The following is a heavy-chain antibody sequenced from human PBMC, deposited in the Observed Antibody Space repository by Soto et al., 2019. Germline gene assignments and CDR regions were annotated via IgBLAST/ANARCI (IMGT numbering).Heavy chain of an antibody. V-gene: IGHV1-46*01. CDR3: ATGRVVVVTRGGDEYYFDY. J-gene: IGHJ4*02. CDR1: GYTFTSYY. CDR2: INPSGGST. D-gene: IGHD3-22*01. Sequence: ASVKVSCKASGYTFTSYYMHWVRQAPGQGLEWMGIINPSGGSTSYAQKFQGRVTMTRDTSTSTVYMELSSLRSEDTAVYYCATGRVVVVTRGGDEYYFDYWGQGTLVTVSS.